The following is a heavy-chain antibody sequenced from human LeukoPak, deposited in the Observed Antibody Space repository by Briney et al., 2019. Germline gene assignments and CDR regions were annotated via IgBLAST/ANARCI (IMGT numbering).Heavy chain of an antibody. D-gene: IGHD6-13*01. CDR3: ARHRRSAHIAAAGTGWFDP. CDR1: GGSISSSSYY. CDR2: IYYSGST. Sequence: KTSETLSLTCTVSGGSISSSSYYWGWIRQPPGKGLEWIGSIYYSGSTYYNPSLKSRVTISVDTSKNQFSLKLSSVTAADTAVYYCARHRRSAHIAAAGTGWFDPWGQGTLVTVSS. V-gene: IGHV4-39*01. J-gene: IGHJ5*02.